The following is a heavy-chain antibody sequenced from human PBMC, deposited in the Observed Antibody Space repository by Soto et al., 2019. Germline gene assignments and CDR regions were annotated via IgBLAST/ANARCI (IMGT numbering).Heavy chain of an antibody. V-gene: IGHV4-59*01. CDR2: IYYSGST. Sequence: SETLSLTCTVSGGSISSYYWSWIRQPPGKGLEWIGYIYYSGSTNYNPSLKSRVTISVDTSRNQFSLKLSSVTAADTAVYYCARDEGSGWYNWFDPWGQGTLVTVSS. J-gene: IGHJ5*02. CDR1: GGSISSYY. D-gene: IGHD6-19*01. CDR3: ARDEGSGWYNWFDP.